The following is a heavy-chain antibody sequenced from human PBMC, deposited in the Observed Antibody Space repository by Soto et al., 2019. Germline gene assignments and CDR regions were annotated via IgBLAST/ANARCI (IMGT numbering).Heavy chain of an antibody. Sequence: GGSLRLSCAASGFTFSSYAMSWVRQAPGKGLEWVSAISGSGGSTYYADSVKGRFTISRDNSKNTLYLQMNSLRAEDTAVYYCAKDIQDYGLITLFDYWGQGTLVTVSS. V-gene: IGHV3-23*01. CDR2: ISGSGGST. J-gene: IGHJ4*02. D-gene: IGHD4-17*01. CDR1: GFTFSSYA. CDR3: AKDIQDYGLITLFDY.